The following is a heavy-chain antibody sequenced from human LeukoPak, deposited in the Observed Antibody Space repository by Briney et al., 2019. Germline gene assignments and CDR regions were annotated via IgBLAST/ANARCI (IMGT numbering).Heavy chain of an antibody. D-gene: IGHD3-22*01. CDR1: GGTFSSYA. J-gene: IGHJ4*02. Sequence: ASVKVSCKASGGTFSSYAISWVRQAPGQGLEWMGGIIPIFGTANYAQKFQGRVTITADKSTSTAYMELSSLRSEDTAVYYCAREVYYDSSGYYPFDYWGQGTLVTVSS. CDR2: IIPIFGTA. V-gene: IGHV1-69*06. CDR3: AREVYYDSSGYYPFDY.